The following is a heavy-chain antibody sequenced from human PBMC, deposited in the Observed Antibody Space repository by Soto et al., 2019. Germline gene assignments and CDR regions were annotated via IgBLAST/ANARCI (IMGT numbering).Heavy chain of an antibody. Sequence: GGSRRLWCAVSGFTFVSNWMSWVRQAPGKGLVWVSRIDSDGSSTTYADSVKGRFTTSRDNAKNTLYLQMSSLRVEDTAVYYCARGRPYGMDVWGQGTTVTVSS. CDR2: IDSDGSST. CDR3: ARGRPYGMDV. J-gene: IGHJ6*02. V-gene: IGHV3-74*01. CDR1: GFTFVSNW.